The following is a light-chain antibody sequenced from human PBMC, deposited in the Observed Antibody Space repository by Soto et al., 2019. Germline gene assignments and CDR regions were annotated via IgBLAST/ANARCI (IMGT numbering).Light chain of an antibody. CDR3: QSYDNSLSVYVV. Sequence: SVLTQPPSVSGAPGQRVTISFTGSSSNIGAGYDVHWYQQLPGTAPKLLIYANINRPSGVPDRFSGSKSDTSASLAITGLQAEDAADYYCQSYDNSLSVYVVFGGGTQLTVL. CDR2: ANI. V-gene: IGLV1-40*01. CDR1: SSNIGAGYD. J-gene: IGLJ2*01.